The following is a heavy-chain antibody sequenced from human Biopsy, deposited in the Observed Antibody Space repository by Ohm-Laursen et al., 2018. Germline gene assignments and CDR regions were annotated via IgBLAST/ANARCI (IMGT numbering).Heavy chain of an antibody. Sequence: SLRLSCSASGFTFSDYYMSWIRQAPGKGLEWLSYISGSGTTIFYADSVKGRFTVSRDNAKNSLYLQMNSLTVEDTAVYYCARDGAGSYHDYWSQGTLVTVSS. V-gene: IGHV3-11*01. CDR2: ISGSGTTI. CDR1: GFTFSDYY. J-gene: IGHJ4*02. D-gene: IGHD3-10*01. CDR3: ARDGAGSYHDY.